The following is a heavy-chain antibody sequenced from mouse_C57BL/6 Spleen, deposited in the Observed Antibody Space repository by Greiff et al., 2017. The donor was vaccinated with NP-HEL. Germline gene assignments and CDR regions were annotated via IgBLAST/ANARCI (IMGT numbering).Heavy chain of an antibody. CDR3: ARGGGNLDY. Sequence: LEESGPELVKPGASVKISCKASGYAFSSSWMNWVKQRPGKGLEWIGRIYPGDGDTNYNGKFKGKATLTADKSSSTAYMQLSSLTSEDSAVYFCARGGGNLDYWGQGTTLTVSS. D-gene: IGHD2-1*01. J-gene: IGHJ2*01. V-gene: IGHV1-82*01. CDR2: IYPGDGDT. CDR1: GYAFSSSW.